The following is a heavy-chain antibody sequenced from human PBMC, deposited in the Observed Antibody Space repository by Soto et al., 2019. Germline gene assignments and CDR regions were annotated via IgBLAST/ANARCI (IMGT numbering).Heavy chain of an antibody. D-gene: IGHD3-3*01. CDR3: ASSITIFGVVIIPYYYGMDV. Sequence: GESLTLSCKGSGYSFTSYWIGWVRQMPGKGLEWMGRIDPSDSYTNYSPSFQGHVTISADKSISTAYLQWSSLKASDTAMYYCASSITIFGVVIIPYYYGMDVWGQGTTVTVSS. J-gene: IGHJ6*02. V-gene: IGHV5-10-1*01. CDR1: GYSFTSYW. CDR2: IDPSDSYT.